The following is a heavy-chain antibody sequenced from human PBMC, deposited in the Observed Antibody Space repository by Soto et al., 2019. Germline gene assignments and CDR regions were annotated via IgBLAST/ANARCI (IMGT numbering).Heavy chain of an antibody. D-gene: IGHD6-13*01. J-gene: IGHJ6*04. CDR2: IIPILGIA. V-gene: IGHV1-69*02. Sequence: QVQLVQSGAEVKKPGSSVKVSCKASGGTFSSYTISWVRQAPGQGLEWMGRIIPILGIANYAQKFQGRVTITAKKPTSTANRGLSSLSSGKTAVYYCARGKLAAAVGMAVGGKGPTVTVSS. CDR3: ARGKLAAAVGMAV. CDR1: GGTFSSYT.